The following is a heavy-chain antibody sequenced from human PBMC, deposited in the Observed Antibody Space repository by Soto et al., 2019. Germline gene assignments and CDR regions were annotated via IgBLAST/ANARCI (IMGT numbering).Heavy chain of an antibody. Sequence: EVQLVESGGGLVQAGESLRLSCEASGFTFSNYWMHWVRQVPGKGLVWVSRIKGDVSSMNYADSVKGRFTISRDNAKKTVFLQMDSLGADDTAVYYCARGIPGHYGFDVWGQGTMVTVSS. J-gene: IGHJ3*01. CDR2: IKGDVSSM. CDR1: GFTFSNYW. CDR3: ARGIPGHYGFDV. V-gene: IGHV3-74*01. D-gene: IGHD3-10*01.